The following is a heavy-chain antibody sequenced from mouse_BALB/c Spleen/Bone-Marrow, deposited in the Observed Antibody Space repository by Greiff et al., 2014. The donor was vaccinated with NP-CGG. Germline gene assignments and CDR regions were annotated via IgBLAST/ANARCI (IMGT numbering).Heavy chain of an antibody. CDR1: GYTFTSYW. CDR2: INPSTGYT. D-gene: IGHD2-3*01. J-gene: IGHJ2*01. Sequence: VQLQQSGAELAKPGASVKMSCKASGYTFTSYWMHWVKQRPGQGLEWIGYINPSTGYTEYNQKFKDKATLTADKSSSTAYMQLSSLTSEDSAVYYYARERYAGYYFDYWGQGTTLTVSS. V-gene: IGHV1-7*01. CDR3: ARERYAGYYFDY.